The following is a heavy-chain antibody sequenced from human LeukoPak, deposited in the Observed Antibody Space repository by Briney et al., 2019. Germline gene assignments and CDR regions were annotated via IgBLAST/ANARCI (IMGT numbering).Heavy chain of an antibody. D-gene: IGHD2-15*01. CDR2: LFYAGNT. CDR3: VRDGGSTISNDALDI. V-gene: IGHV4-30-4*07. Sequence: SETLSLTCAVSGGSISSGSYSWSWIRQPPGKGLGWLGYLFYAGNTSYNPSLKTRLTIPVDTPKNQFSLKLSSVTAAATLGYYCVRDGGSTISNDALDIWGQGTMVTVSS. J-gene: IGHJ3*02. CDR1: GGSISSGSYS.